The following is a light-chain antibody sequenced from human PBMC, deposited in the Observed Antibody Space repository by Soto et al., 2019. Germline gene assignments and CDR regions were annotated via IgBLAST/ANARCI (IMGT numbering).Light chain of an antibody. Sequence: DIVMTQTPLSLSVTPGQPASISCKSSQSLLHSDGKTFFYWYLQKPGQSPQLLIYLTSIRASGVPDRFSGSGSGTEFTLKISKVEAEDVGVYYCMQSLQTPPWTFGPGTKVDIK. CDR2: LTS. CDR1: QSLLHSDGKTF. V-gene: IGKV2-28*01. CDR3: MQSLQTPPWT. J-gene: IGKJ1*01.